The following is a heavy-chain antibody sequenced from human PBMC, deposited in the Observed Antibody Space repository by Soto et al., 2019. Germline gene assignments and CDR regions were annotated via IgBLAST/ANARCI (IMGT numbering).Heavy chain of an antibody. V-gene: IGHV3-48*01. Sequence: EVQLVESGGGLVQPGGSLRLSCTASGFTFSDNSMDWVRQTPGKGLEWLSYISESSDTIYYADSVKGRFTISRDNAKNSLFLQMSSLRGEDTAVYYCARDKMGELSIADYWGQGTPVTVSS. D-gene: IGHD3-16*02. CDR2: ISESSDTI. CDR1: GFTFSDNS. CDR3: ARDKMGELSIADY. J-gene: IGHJ4*02.